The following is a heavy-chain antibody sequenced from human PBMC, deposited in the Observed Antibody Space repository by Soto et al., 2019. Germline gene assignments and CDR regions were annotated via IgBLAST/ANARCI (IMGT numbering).Heavy chain of an antibody. D-gene: IGHD3-9*01. CDR1: GFTFSLSA. J-gene: IGHJ4*02. CDR2: LSGGGSTT. Sequence: EVQLLESGGGFVQPGASLRLSCAASGFTFSLSAMSWVRQAPGRGLDWVSSLSGGGSTTDSADSVKGRFTIYRDNSKNTAHLQMNSLRAEDTAVYYCAKGPEYDILTGCDYWGQGALVTVSS. V-gene: IGHV3-23*01. CDR3: AKGPEYDILTGCDY.